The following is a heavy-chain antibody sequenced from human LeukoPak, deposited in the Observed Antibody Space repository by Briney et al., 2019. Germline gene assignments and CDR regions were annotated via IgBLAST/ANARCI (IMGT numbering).Heavy chain of an antibody. J-gene: IGHJ6*03. V-gene: IGHV3-20*04. D-gene: IGHD4-17*01. Sequence: PGGSLRLSCAASGFTFDDYGMSWVRQAPGKGLEWVSGINWNGGSTGYADSVRGRFTISRDNAKNSLYLQMNSLRAEDTALYYCAREFSGDYDPYYYYYYMDVWGKGTTVTVSS. CDR1: GFTFDDYG. CDR2: INWNGGST. CDR3: AREFSGDYDPYYYYYYMDV.